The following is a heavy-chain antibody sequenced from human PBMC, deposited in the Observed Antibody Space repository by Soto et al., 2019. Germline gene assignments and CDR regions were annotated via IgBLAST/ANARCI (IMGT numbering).Heavy chain of an antibody. CDR1: GYTFTSYG. CDR3: ARNGYCTNGVCRPYYYGMDV. Sequence: ASVKVSCKASGYTFTSYGISWVRQAPGQGLEWMGWISAYNGNTNYAQKLQGRVTMTTDTSTSTAYMELRSLRSDDTAVYYCARNGYCTNGVCRPYYYGMDVWGQGTTVTVSS. J-gene: IGHJ6*02. D-gene: IGHD2-8*01. V-gene: IGHV1-18*01. CDR2: ISAYNGNT.